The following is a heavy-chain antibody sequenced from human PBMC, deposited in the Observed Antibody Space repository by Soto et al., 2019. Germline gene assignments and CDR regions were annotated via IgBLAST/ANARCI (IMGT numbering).Heavy chain of an antibody. J-gene: IGHJ4*02. CDR3: ARSGSSWNLREFDS. D-gene: IGHD6-13*01. Sequence: SGKFASTASANAFTNYGITWGRRAPGEGLEWMGWISAYNGNINYGQTFRGRVTMTTDTSTSSAYLEVRSLRSDDTAVYYCARSGSSWNLREFDSWGQGTLVTVSS. V-gene: IGHV1-18*01. CDR1: ANAFTNYG. CDR2: ISAYNGNI.